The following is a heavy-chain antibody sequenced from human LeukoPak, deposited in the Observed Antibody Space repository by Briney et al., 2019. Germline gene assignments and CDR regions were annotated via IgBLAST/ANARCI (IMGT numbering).Heavy chain of an antibody. CDR1: GGSFSGYY. D-gene: IGHD2-21*02. CDR3: ARLAYCGGDCYSGTYCFDY. CDR2: INHSGST. J-gene: IGHJ4*02. V-gene: IGHV4-34*01. Sequence: PSETLSLTCAVYGGSFSGYYWSWIRQPPGKGLEWIGEINHSGSTNYNPSLKSRVTISVDTSKNQFSLKLSSVTAADTAVYYCARLAYCGGDCYSGTYCFDYWGQGTLVTVSS.